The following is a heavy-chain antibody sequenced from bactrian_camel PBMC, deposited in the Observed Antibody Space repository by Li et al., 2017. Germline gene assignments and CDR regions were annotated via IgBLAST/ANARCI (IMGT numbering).Heavy chain of an antibody. CDR1: GYGAIYVTTC. J-gene: IGHJ6*01. V-gene: IGHV3S40*01. Sequence: VQLVESGGGSVQAGGSLRLSCEASGYGAIYVTTCMAWFRQAPGKGLEWVSFITNGGGSTYYADSVKGRFTISRDNAKSTVYLQMNSLKPEDTAVYYCVRGGRYSDYVGPWGFGYWGQGTQVTVS. CDR2: ITNGGGST. D-gene: IGHD4*01. CDR3: VRGGRYSDYVGPWGFGY.